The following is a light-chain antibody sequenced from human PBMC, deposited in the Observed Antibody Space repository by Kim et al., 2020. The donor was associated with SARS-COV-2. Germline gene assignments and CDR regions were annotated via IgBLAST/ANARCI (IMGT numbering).Light chain of an antibody. J-gene: IGLJ1*01. CDR2: EVS. Sequence: QSALTQPPSASGSSGQSVTISCTGTSSDVGGYNYVSWYQQHPGKAPKLMIYEVSKRPSGVPDRFSGSKSGNTASLTVSGLQAEDEADYYCSSYAGSNNVFGTGTTVTV. CDR3: SSYAGSNNV. CDR1: SSDVGGYNY. V-gene: IGLV2-8*01.